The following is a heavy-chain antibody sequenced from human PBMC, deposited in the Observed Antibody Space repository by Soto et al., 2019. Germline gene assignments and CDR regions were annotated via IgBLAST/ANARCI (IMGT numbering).Heavy chain of an antibody. V-gene: IGHV3-15*01. CDR2: IKSKTDGGTT. CDR3: TTLYYDFWSGYYNGAFDI. CDR1: GFTFSNAW. D-gene: IGHD3-3*01. J-gene: IGHJ3*02. Sequence: EVQLVESGGGLVKPGGSLRLSCAASGFTFSNAWMSWVRQAPGKGLEWVGRIKSKTDGGTTDYAAPVKGRFTISRDDSKITLYLQMNSLKTEDTAVYYCTTLYYDFWSGYYNGAFDIWGQGTMVTVSS.